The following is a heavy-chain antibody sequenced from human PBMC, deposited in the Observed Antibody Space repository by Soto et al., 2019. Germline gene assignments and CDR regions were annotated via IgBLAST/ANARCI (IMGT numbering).Heavy chain of an antibody. D-gene: IGHD4-4*01. J-gene: IGHJ4*02. Sequence: QVEPVESGGGLVRPGGSLRLSCAVSEFTFSDFYMSWIRQAPGKGLEWISSVSGSGPDKNYADSVRGRFSISRDNAKNSLYLQMNSLRAEDTAVYYCARDYRNKGFDYWGQGTLVTVSS. V-gene: IGHV3-11*01. CDR3: ARDYRNKGFDY. CDR2: VSGSGPDK. CDR1: EFTFSDFY.